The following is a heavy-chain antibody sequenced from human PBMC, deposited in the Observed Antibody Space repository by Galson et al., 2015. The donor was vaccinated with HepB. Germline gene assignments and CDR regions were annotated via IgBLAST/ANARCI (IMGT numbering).Heavy chain of an antibody. Sequence: ETLSLTCTVSGGSVSSGSYYWSWIRQPPGKGLEWIGYIYYSGSTNYNPSLKSRVTISVDTSKNQFSLKLSSVTAADTAVYYCARAGGGGSCYPWGVDPWGQGTLVTVSS. V-gene: IGHV4-61*01. CDR2: IYYSGST. CDR1: GGSVSSGSYY. CDR3: ARAGGGGSCYPWGVDP. D-gene: IGHD2-15*01. J-gene: IGHJ5*02.